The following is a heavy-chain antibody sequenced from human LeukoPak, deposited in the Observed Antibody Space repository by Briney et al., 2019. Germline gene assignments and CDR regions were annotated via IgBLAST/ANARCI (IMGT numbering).Heavy chain of an antibody. V-gene: IGHV3-7*01. Sequence: GGSLRLSCAASGFTFSSHAMSWVRQAPGKGLEWVANIKQDGSEKYYVDSVKGRFTISRDNAKNSLYLQMNSLRAEDTAVYYCAREGGYSGYDQTYYFDYWGQGTLVTVSS. CDR1: GFTFSSHA. J-gene: IGHJ4*02. CDR2: IKQDGSEK. CDR3: AREGGYSGYDQTYYFDY. D-gene: IGHD5-12*01.